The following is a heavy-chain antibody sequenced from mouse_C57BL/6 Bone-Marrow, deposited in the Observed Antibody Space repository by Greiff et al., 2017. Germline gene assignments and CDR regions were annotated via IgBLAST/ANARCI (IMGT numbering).Heavy chain of an antibody. D-gene: IGHD2-1*01. Sequence: EVNVVESGGDLVKPGGSLKLSCAASGFTFSSYGMSWVRQTPDKRLEWVATISSGGSYTYYPDSVKGRFTISRDNAKNTLYLQMSSLKSEDTTKYYCAKGIYGNPFAYWGQATLVTGSA. CDR3: AKGIYGNPFAY. CDR2: ISSGGSYT. V-gene: IGHV5-6*01. CDR1: GFTFSSYG. J-gene: IGHJ3*01.